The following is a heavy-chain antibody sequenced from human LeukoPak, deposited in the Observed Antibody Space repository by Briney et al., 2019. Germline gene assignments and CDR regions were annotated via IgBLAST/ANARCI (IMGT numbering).Heavy chain of an antibody. CDR1: GFTFSHYW. J-gene: IGHJ4*02. V-gene: IGHV3-7*01. CDR3: ARGATAYCSSTSCYMGIDY. D-gene: IGHD2-2*02. CDR2: IKQDGSEK. Sequence: GGSLRLSCAASGFTFSHYWMSWVRQAPGKGLEWVANIKQDGSEKYYVDSVKGRFTISRDNAKKSLYLQMNSVRAEDTAVYYCARGATAYCSSTSCYMGIDYWGQGTLVTVSS.